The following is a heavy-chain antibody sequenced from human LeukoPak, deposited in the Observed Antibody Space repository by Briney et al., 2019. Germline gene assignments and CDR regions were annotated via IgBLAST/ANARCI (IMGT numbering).Heavy chain of an antibody. CDR1: GYTFTGYY. CDR3: ARELPLGAVAGTGDY. CDR2: INPNSGGT. V-gene: IGHV1-2*02. Sequence: GASVKVSCKASGYTFTGYYMHWVRQAPGQGLEWMGWINPNSGGTNYAQKFQGRVTMTRDTSISTAYMELSRLRSDDTAVYYCARELPLGAVAGTGDYWGQGTLVTVSS. J-gene: IGHJ4*02. D-gene: IGHD6-19*01.